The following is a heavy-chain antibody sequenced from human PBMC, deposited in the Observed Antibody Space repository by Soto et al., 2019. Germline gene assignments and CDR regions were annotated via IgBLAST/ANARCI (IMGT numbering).Heavy chain of an antibody. J-gene: IGHJ6*02. Sequence: GSLRLSCAASGFTVSSKYMTWVRQAPGKGLEWVSLIQSGGTTYYADSVKGRITISRDTSENTLHLQMDSLKFEDTAVYYCVTRFTVFGVVSIPEEYYGMDVWGQGTTVTVSS. CDR3: VTRFTVFGVVSIPEEYYGMDV. D-gene: IGHD3-3*01. CDR1: GFTVSSKY. V-gene: IGHV3-66*01. CDR2: IQSGGTT.